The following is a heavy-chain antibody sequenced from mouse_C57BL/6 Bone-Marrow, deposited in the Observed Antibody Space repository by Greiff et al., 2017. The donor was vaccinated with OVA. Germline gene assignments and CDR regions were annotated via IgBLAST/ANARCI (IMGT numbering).Heavy chain of an antibody. CDR1: GFTFSSYG. D-gene: IGHD3-3*01. CDR3: ARQGQYPYYFDY. Sequence: EVQLVESGGDLVKPGGSLKLPCAASGFTFSSYGMSWVRQTPDKRLEWVATISSGGSYTYYPDSVKGRFTISRDNAKNTLYLQMSSLKSEDTAMYYCARQGQYPYYFDYWGQGTTLTVSS. CDR2: ISSGGSYT. J-gene: IGHJ2*01. V-gene: IGHV5-6*01.